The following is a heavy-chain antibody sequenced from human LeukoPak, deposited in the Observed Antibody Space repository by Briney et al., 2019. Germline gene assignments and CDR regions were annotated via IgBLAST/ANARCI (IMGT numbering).Heavy chain of an antibody. CDR1: GFTFNNYW. CDR3: ARRGTGYGMDV. Sequence: PGRSLRLSCAASGFTFNNYWIHWVRQVPGKGLVWVSRINNDGSSASYVDSVKGRFTISRDSAKNTLFLQMNSLRAEDTAVYYCARRGTGYGMDVWGQGTTVIVSS. J-gene: IGHJ6*02. D-gene: IGHD1-1*01. CDR2: INNDGSSA. V-gene: IGHV3-74*01.